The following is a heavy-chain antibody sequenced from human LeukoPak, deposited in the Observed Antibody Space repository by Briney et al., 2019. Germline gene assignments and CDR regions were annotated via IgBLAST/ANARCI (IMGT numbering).Heavy chain of an antibody. Sequence: SETLSLTCTVSGGSISSYYWSWLRQPPGKGLEWIGYIYYSGSTNYNPSLKSRVTISVDTSKNQFSLKLSSVTAADTAVYYCARTQYGGYVNYWGQGTLVTVSS. J-gene: IGHJ4*02. CDR3: ARTQYGGYVNY. V-gene: IGHV4-59*08. D-gene: IGHD4/OR15-4a*01. CDR1: GGSISSYY. CDR2: IYYSGST.